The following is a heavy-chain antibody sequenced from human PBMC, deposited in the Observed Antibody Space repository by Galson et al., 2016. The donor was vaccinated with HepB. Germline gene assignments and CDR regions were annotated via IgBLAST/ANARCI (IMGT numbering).Heavy chain of an antibody. J-gene: IGHJ6*03. Sequence: SLRLSCAASGFSFRNFAMNWVRQAPGKGLEWVSLIGGSGDTIYYADSLKGRFTISRDNSKNTVFLQLNSLRVEDTAVYYCAKGLGTSGMFRVYSFYLDIWGKGTAVTVSS. D-gene: IGHD1-1*01. V-gene: IGHV3-23*01. CDR1: GFSFRNFA. CDR3: AKGLGTSGMFRVYSFYLDI. CDR2: IGGSGDTI.